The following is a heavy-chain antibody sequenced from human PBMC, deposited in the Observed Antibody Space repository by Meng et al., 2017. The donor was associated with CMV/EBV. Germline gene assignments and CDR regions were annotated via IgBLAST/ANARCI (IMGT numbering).Heavy chain of an antibody. J-gene: IGHJ5*02. Sequence: ALMVTFVAWVKKLRAPWTFSAKAFGITFTSNGINWVRQATGQGLEWMGWISAYNGNTNYARKLQGRVTMTTDTSTSTAYMELRSLRSDDTAVYYCARNYYGSGSWFDPWGQGTLVTVSS. D-gene: IGHD3-10*01. CDR1: GITFTSNG. V-gene: IGHV1-18*01. CDR2: ISAYNGNT. CDR3: ARNYYGSGSWFDP.